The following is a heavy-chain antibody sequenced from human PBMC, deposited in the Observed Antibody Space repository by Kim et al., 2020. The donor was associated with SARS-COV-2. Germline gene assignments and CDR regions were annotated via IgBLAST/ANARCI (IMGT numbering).Heavy chain of an antibody. CDR1: GFTFSSYS. J-gene: IGHJ6*02. CDR3: ARARGIAAAANYYGMDV. D-gene: IGHD6-13*01. Sequence: GGSLRLSCAASGFTFSSYSMNWVRQAPGKGLEWVSSISSSSSYIYYADSVKGRFTISRDNAKNSLYLQMNSLRAEDTAVYYCARARGIAAAANYYGMDVWSQGTTVTVSS. V-gene: IGHV3-21*01. CDR2: ISSSSSYI.